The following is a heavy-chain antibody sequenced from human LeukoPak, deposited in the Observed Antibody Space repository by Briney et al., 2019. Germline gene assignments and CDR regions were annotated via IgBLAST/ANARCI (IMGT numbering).Heavy chain of an antibody. J-gene: IGHJ4*02. D-gene: IGHD4-11*01. V-gene: IGHV4-59*12. Sequence: PSETLSLTCTVSGDSINTSYWSWIRQPPGKGLEWIGYIYHSGSTYYNPSLKSRVTISVDRSKNQFSLKLSSVTAADTAVYYCARGDSLLQSEDYWGQGTLVTVSS. CDR1: GDSINTSY. CDR3: ARGDSLLQSEDY. CDR2: IYHSGST.